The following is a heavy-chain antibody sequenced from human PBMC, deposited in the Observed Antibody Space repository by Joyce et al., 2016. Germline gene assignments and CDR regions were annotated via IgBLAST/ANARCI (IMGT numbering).Heavy chain of an antibody. D-gene: IGHD3-3*01. J-gene: IGHJ5*01. Sequence: EVQLVQSGAEVKKPGESLKISCKGSGYTVTNYWIGWVRQMPGKGLEWMGIIYPGDSDAIYSPSFQGQVTISADKSITTAYLQWSSLKASDTAMYYCARQRSHWFDSWGQGTPVTVSS. CDR3: ARQRSHWFDS. V-gene: IGHV5-51*01. CDR1: GYTVTNYW. CDR2: IYPGDSDA.